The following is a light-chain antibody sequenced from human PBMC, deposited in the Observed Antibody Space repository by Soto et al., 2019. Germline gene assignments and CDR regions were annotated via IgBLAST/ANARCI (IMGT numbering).Light chain of an antibody. Sequence: DIQMTQSPSTLSASVGDRVTITCRASQSISGWLAWYQQKPGKAPKLLIYDASSLESGVPSRFSGSGYGKEFPLTISSLQPDDFATYYCKQYDSSWTFGQGTKVDIK. CDR2: DAS. V-gene: IGKV1-5*01. CDR1: QSISGW. CDR3: KQYDSSWT. J-gene: IGKJ1*01.